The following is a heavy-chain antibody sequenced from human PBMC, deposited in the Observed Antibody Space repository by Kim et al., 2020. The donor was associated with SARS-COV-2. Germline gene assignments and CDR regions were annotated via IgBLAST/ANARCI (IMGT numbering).Heavy chain of an antibody. Sequence: DSGKGRFTISRDNAKNSLYLQMNSLRAEDTAVYYCASALKYSSGWAKNDYWGQGTLVTVSS. CDR3: ASALKYSSGWAKNDY. V-gene: IGHV3-21*01. D-gene: IGHD6-19*01. J-gene: IGHJ4*02.